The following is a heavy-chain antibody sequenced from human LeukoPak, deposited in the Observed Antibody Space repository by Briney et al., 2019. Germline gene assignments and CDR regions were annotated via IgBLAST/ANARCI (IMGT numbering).Heavy chain of an antibody. D-gene: IGHD6-13*01. CDR2: ISCDGNNK. CDR3: ARDVESRISAAGTFDY. CDR1: GFPFSNFA. Sequence: GGSLRLSCAASGFPFSNFAMHWVRQAPGKGLEWVAAISCDGNNKYYADSVKGRFAISRDNSKSTLWLQMNSPRADDTAIYYCARDVESRISAAGTFDYWGQGSLVTVSS. J-gene: IGHJ4*02. V-gene: IGHV3-30*09.